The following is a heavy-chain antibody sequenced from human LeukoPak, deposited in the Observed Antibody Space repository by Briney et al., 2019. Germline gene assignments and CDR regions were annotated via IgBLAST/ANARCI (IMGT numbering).Heavy chain of an antibody. CDR1: EFTFTSYE. V-gene: IGHV3-48*03. J-gene: IGHJ4*02. D-gene: IGHD6-13*01. CDR2: ISSSGNTI. Sequence: GGSLRLSCAASEFTFTSYELNWVRQAPGKGLEWVSYISSSGNTISYADSVKGRFTISRDNAKNSLYLQVISLRAEDTAVYYCARDTAAAGTQDYWGQGTLVTVSS. CDR3: ARDTAAAGTQDY.